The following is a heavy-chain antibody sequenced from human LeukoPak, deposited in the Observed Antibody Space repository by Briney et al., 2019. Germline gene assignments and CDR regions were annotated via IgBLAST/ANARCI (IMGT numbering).Heavy chain of an antibody. V-gene: IGHV3-9*01. CDR3: ARGKAAAGNWFDP. Sequence: PGRSLRLSCAASGFTFDDYAMHWVRQAPGKGLEWVSGISWNSGSIGYADSVKGRFTISRDNAKNSLYLQMSSLRSEDTAVYYCARGKAAAGNWFDPWGQGTLVTVSS. D-gene: IGHD6-13*01. J-gene: IGHJ5*02. CDR2: ISWNSGSI. CDR1: GFTFDDYA.